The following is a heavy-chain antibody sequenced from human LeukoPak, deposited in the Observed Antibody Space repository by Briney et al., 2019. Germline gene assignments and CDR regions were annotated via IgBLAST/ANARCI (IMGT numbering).Heavy chain of an antibody. Sequence: ASVTVSCKASGYTFTSYGISWVRQAPGQGLEWMGWISAYNGNTNYAQKLQGRVTMTTDTSTSTAYMELRSLRSDDTAVYYCARAVVVVAATNGAFDIWGQGTMVTVSS. V-gene: IGHV1-18*01. CDR1: GYTFTSYG. D-gene: IGHD2-15*01. CDR2: ISAYNGNT. CDR3: ARAVVVVAATNGAFDI. J-gene: IGHJ3*02.